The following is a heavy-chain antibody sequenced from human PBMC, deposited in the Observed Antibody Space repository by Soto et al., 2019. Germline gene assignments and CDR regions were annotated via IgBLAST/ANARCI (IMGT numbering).Heavy chain of an antibody. CDR3: ARDLSWGSNWYYYMDV. Sequence: EVQLVESGGGLVQPGASLRLSCATSGFILSDCAMNWVRQAPGKGLERVSYISSSSSVIDYADPVKGRFTVSRDNARHSLYLQMNSLRAEDTAVYYCARDLSWGSNWYYYMDVWGKGTTVTVSS. CDR2: ISSSSSVI. V-gene: IGHV3-48*01. D-gene: IGHD7-27*01. CDR1: GFILSDCA. J-gene: IGHJ6*03.